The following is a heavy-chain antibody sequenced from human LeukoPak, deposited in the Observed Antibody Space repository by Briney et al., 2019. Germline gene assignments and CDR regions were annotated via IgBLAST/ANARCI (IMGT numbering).Heavy chain of an antibody. D-gene: IGHD3-3*01. CDR3: ARAGLRLSGWLREYFYDS. Sequence: SETLSLTCAVYGGLFDGHYWTWIRQSPERGLEWIGEVNHAEITHYNPSLRSRLTLSTDASKNQFSLRLTSVSAADTAVYYCARAGLRLSGWLREYFYDSWSQGILVTAS. J-gene: IGHJ4*02. CDR1: GGLFDGHY. V-gene: IGHV4-34*01. CDR2: VNHAEIT.